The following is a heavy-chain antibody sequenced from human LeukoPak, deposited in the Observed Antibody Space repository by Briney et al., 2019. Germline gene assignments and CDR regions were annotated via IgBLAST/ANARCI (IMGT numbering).Heavy chain of an antibody. CDR1: GITFSSYA. V-gene: IGHV3-23*01. CDR3: VKAYHDSGCLIDY. D-gene: IGHD6-19*01. Sequence: GGSLRLSCAASGITFSSYAMTWVRQAPGKGLEWVAAIRGNGATTDYADSVKGRFTISRDNSKNTLYLQMNSLRAEDTAVYYCVKAYHDSGCLIDYWGQGTLVTVSS. J-gene: IGHJ4*02. CDR2: IRGNGATT.